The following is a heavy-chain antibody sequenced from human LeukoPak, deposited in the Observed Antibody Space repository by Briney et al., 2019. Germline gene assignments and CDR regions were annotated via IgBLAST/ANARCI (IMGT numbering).Heavy chain of an antibody. CDR1: GFTFSRYG. V-gene: IGHV3-23*01. Sequence: GGSLRLSCEASGFTFSRYGMSWVRQAPGKGLEWVSAIRGSGGSTYYADSVKGRFTISRDNSKNTLYLQMNSLRAEDTAVYYCAKDAGYSGSYWRPFDYWGQGTLVTVSS. CDR2: IRGSGGST. J-gene: IGHJ4*02. D-gene: IGHD1-26*01. CDR3: AKDAGYSGSYWRPFDY.